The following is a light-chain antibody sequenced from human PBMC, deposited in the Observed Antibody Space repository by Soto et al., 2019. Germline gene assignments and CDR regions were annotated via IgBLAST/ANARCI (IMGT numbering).Light chain of an antibody. J-gene: IGKJ1*01. CDR1: QSVLYSSNNKNY. CDR2: WAS. CDR3: QQYNNWPS. Sequence: DIVMTQSPDSLAVSLGERATINCKSSQSVLYSSNNKNYLAWYQQKAGQPPKMLIYWASTRESGVPDRFSGSGSGTDFTLTISSLQSEDFAVYYCQQYNNWPSFGQGTKVEIK. V-gene: IGKV4-1*01.